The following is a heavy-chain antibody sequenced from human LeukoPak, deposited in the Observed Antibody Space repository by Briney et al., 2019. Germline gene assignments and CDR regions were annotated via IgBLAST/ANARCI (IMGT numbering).Heavy chain of an antibody. Sequence: GGSLRLSCAASGFTFSGSAMHWVRQASGKGLEWVGRIRSKANSYATAYAASAKGRFTISRDDSKNTAYLQMNSLKTEDTAVYYCTSSDYYDSSGYSSFDYWGQGTLVTVSS. CDR1: GFTFSGSA. CDR3: TSSDYYDSSGYSSFDY. V-gene: IGHV3-73*01. CDR2: IRSKANSYAT. J-gene: IGHJ4*02. D-gene: IGHD3-22*01.